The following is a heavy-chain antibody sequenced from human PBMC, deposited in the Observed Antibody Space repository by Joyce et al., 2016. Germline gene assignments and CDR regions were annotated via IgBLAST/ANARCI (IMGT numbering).Heavy chain of an antibody. J-gene: IGHJ4*02. Sequence: EVQLVESGGGLVKPGGSLRLSCAASGFAFSTYTMSWVRQAPGKGLECGSSIRYNSRFIYYADSLKGRFTISRDNAKDSLYLQMNSLRAEDTAVYYCGRVDPTEQPIDYWGQGTLVTVSS. CDR2: IRYNSRFI. D-gene: IGHD6-13*01. V-gene: IGHV3-21*01. CDR1: GFAFSTYT. CDR3: GRVDPTEQPIDY.